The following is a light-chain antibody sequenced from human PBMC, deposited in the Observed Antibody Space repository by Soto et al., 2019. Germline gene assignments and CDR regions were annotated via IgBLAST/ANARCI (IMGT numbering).Light chain of an antibody. Sequence: QSVLAHPSSVSGSPGHSITIACTGTSADVGGYNYVSWYQHHPGKGPKLIIYEVNNRPSGVSDRFSGSKSGNKASLTISNLEAEDESDYYCGSYTSTDNPFVFGTGTKVTVL. J-gene: IGLJ1*01. CDR1: SADVGGYNY. V-gene: IGLV2-14*01. CDR2: EVN. CDR3: GSYTSTDNPFV.